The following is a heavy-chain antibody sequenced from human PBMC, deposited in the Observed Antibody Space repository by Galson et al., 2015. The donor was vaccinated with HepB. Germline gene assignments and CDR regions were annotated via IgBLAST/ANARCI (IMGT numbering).Heavy chain of an antibody. V-gene: IGHV3-23*01. CDR1: GFAFDSHA. D-gene: IGHD2-2*01. CDR2: ITGKGDST. CDR3: AKGYVLFDS. J-gene: IGHJ5*01. Sequence: SLRLSCAASGFAFDSHAMSWVRQAPGRGLEWISGITGKGDSTFYADSVKGRFTVSKDNSNNILYLQMNSLRAEEAGLYFCAKGYVLFDSWGQGILVTVSS.